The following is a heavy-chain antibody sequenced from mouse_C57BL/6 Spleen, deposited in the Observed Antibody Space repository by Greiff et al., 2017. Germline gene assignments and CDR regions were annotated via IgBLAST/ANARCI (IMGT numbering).Heavy chain of an antibody. Sequence: VQLKESGPGLVKPSQSLSLTCSVTGYSITSGYYWNWIRQFPGNKLEWMGYISYDGSNNYNPSLKNRSSITRDTSKNQFFLKLNSVTTEDTATYYCARSNWGYFDYWGQGTTLTVSS. CDR3: ARSNWGYFDY. J-gene: IGHJ2*01. CDR2: ISYDGSN. CDR1: GYSITSGYY. V-gene: IGHV3-6*01. D-gene: IGHD4-1*01.